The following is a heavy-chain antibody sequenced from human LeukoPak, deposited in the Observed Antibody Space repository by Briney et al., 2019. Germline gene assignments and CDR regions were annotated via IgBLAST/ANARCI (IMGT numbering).Heavy chain of an antibody. CDR1: GGSISSYY. J-gene: IGHJ4*02. CDR3: ARHGVSYDFWSGTEGYYFDY. Sequence: PSETLSLTCTVSGGSISSYYWSWIRQPPGKGLEWIGYIYYSGGTNYNPSLKSRVTISVDTSKNQFSLKLSSVTAADTAVYYCARHGVSYDFWSGTEGYYFDYWGQGTLVTVSS. V-gene: IGHV4-59*08. D-gene: IGHD3-3*01. CDR2: IYYSGGT.